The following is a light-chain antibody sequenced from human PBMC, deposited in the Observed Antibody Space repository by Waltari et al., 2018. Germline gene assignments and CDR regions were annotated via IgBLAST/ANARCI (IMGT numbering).Light chain of an antibody. Sequence: QSALTQPASVSGSPGQSITISCTGTSSDGGGYNHVSWYQQHPGKAPKLMIYDVSKRPSGVSNRFSGSKSGNTASLTISGLQAEDEADYYCSSYTSSSIFGGGTKLTVL. J-gene: IGLJ2*01. CDR1: SSDGGGYNH. CDR3: SSYTSSSI. V-gene: IGLV2-14*01. CDR2: DVS.